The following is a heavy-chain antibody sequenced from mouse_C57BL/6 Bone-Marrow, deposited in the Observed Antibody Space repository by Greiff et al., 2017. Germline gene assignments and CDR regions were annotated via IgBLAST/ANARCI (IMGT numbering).Heavy chain of an antibody. J-gene: IGHJ2*01. CDR1: GYTFTSYW. CDR3: AKNYYGSSYYFGY. D-gene: IGHD1-1*01. Sequence: QVQLQQPGAELVMPGASVKLSCKASGYTFTSYWMHWVKQRPGQGLEWIGEIDPSDSYTNYNPKFKGKSTLTVDKSSSTAYMQLSSLTSEDSAVYYCAKNYYGSSYYFGYGGQGTTLTVSS. CDR2: IDPSDSYT. V-gene: IGHV1-69*01.